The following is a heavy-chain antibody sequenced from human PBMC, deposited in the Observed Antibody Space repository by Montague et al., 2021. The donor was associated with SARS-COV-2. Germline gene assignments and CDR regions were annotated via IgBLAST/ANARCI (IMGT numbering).Heavy chain of an antibody. J-gene: IGHJ4*02. CDR1: GGSISSYY. V-gene: IGHV4-59*08. Sequence: TLSLTCTVSGGSISSYYWSWIRQPPGKGLEWIGYIYYSGSTNYNPSLKSRVTISVDTSKNQFSLKLSSVTAADTAVYYCARRALGYCSGGSCYSGFDYWGQGTLVTVSS. CDR3: ARRALGYCSGGSCYSGFDY. D-gene: IGHD2-15*01. CDR2: IYYSGST.